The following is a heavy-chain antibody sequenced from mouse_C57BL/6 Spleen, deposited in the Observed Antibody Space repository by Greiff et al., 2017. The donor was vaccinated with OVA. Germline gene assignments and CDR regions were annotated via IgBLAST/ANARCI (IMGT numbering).Heavy chain of an antibody. CDR3: ARYLYAMDY. J-gene: IGHJ4*01. CDR2: IYPGDGDT. D-gene: IGHD5-1*01. CDR1: GYAFSSSW. V-gene: IGHV1-82*01. Sequence: VQLQQSGPELVKPGASVKISCKASGYAFSSSWMNWVKQRPGKGLEWIGRIYPGDGDTNYNGKFKGKATLTADKSSSTAYMQLSSLTSEDSAVYFCARYLYAMDYWGHGTSVTVSS.